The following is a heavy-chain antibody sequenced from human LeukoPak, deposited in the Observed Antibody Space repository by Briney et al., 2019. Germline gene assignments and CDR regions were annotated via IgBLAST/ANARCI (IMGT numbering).Heavy chain of an antibody. D-gene: IGHD6-19*01. CDR2: INPNSGGI. Sequence: GASVKVSCKASGHTVTAYYIHWVRQAPGQGLEWVGWINPNSGGINDAQKFQGRVTMTRETSISTVYKELSRLRSDDTAVYYCARDAWYSSGWYDFYWFDPWGQGTLVTVSS. CDR3: ARDAWYSSGWYDFYWFDP. CDR1: GHTVTAYY. J-gene: IGHJ5*02. V-gene: IGHV1-2*02.